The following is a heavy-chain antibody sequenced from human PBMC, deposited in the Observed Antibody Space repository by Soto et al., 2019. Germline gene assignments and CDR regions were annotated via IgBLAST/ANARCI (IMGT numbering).Heavy chain of an antibody. V-gene: IGHV1-46*01. CDR3: ARDCISTSCYDGPFDDY. J-gene: IGHJ4*02. CDR2: INPSGGST. Sequence: QVQLVQSGAEVKKPGASVKVSCKASGYTFTSYYMHWVRQAPGQGLEWMGIINPSGGSTSYAQKFPGRVTMTRDTSTSTVYMELSSLRSEDTAVYYCARDCISTSCYDGPFDDYWGQGTLVTVSS. D-gene: IGHD2-2*01. CDR1: GYTFTSYY.